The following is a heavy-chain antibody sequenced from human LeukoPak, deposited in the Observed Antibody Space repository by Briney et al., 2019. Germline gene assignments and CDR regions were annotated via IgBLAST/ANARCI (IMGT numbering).Heavy chain of an antibody. D-gene: IGHD3-3*01. CDR3: AKDFTIFGVVTVPLDY. V-gene: IGHV3-30*02. CDR1: GFSFSTYG. Sequence: GGSLRLSCAASGFSFSTYGMHWVRQAPGKGLEWVAFLRYDGSNKYYADSVKGRFTISRDNSKNTLYLQMNSLRAEDTAVYYCAKDFTIFGVVTVPLDYWGQGTLVTVSS. CDR2: LRYDGSNK. J-gene: IGHJ4*02.